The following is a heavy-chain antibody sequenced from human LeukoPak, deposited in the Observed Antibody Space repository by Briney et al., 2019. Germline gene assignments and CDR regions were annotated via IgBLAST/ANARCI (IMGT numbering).Heavy chain of an antibody. D-gene: IGHD3-3*01. J-gene: IGHJ4*02. CDR2: ISGSGGST. CDR3: ATLLSYYDFWSGSHVDY. V-gene: IGHV3-23*01. CDR1: GFTFSSYA. Sequence: PGGSLRLSCAASGFTFSSYAMSWVRQAPGKGLEWVSAISGSGGSTYYADSVMGRFTISRDNSKNTLYLQMNSLRAEDTAVYYCATLLSYYDFWSGSHVDYWGQGTLVTVSS.